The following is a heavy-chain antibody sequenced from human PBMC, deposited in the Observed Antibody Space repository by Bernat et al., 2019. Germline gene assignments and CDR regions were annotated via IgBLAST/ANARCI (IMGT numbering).Heavy chain of an antibody. CDR3: ARSLTRSYYDFWSGYSPYYSMDV. Sequence: QVQLVQSGAEVKKPGASVKVSCKASGYTFTSYGISWVRQAPGQGLEWMGWSSAYNGNTNYAQKLQGRVTMTTDTSTSTASMELRSLRSADTAVYYCARSLTRSYYDFWSGYSPYYSMDVWGKGTTVTVSS. CDR2: SSAYNGNT. V-gene: IGHV1-18*01. D-gene: IGHD3-3*01. J-gene: IGHJ6*03. CDR1: GYTFTSYG.